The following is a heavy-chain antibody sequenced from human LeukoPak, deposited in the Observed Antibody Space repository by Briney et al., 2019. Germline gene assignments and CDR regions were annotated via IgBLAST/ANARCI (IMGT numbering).Heavy chain of an antibody. D-gene: IGHD3-22*01. J-gene: IGHJ3*02. CDR3: ARVISGYDAFDI. Sequence: GGSLRLSCAASGFTFSVYYMSWIRQAPGKGLEWISYIGSSGSTVKYEDSVKGRFTISRDNTKNSLHLQMNGLRAEDTAVYYCARVISGYDAFDIWGQGAMVIVSS. CDR1: GFTFSVYY. V-gene: IGHV3-11*04. CDR2: IGSSGSTV.